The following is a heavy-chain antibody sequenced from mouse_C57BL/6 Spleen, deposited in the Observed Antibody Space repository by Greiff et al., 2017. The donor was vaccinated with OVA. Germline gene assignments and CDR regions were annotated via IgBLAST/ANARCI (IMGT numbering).Heavy chain of an antibody. CDR2: IYPGSGST. CDR3: ARGGYGYDWCAY. CDR1: GYTFTSYW. V-gene: IGHV1-55*01. D-gene: IGHD2-2*01. Sequence: QVQLQQPGAELVKPGASVKMSCKASGYTFTSYWITWVKQRPGQGLEWIGDIYPGSGSTNYTEKFKSKATLTVDTSASTAYMQLSSRTSEDSAVYYCARGGYGYDWCAYWGQGTLVTVSA. J-gene: IGHJ3*01.